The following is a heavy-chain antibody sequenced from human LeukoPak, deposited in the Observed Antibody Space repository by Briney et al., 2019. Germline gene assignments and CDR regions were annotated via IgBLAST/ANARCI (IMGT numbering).Heavy chain of an antibody. CDR2: IYDSGGST. D-gene: IGHD2-15*01. CDR3: AKGGYCSGGSCYNDY. J-gene: IGHJ4*02. CDR1: GFTFRNSA. V-gene: IGHV3-23*01. Sequence: GGSLRLSCAASGFTFRNSAMTWVRQAPGKGLEWVSTIYDSGGSTYYAESVKGRFTISRDNSNNILNLQMNSLRAEDTAAYYCAKGGYCSGGSCYNDYWGQGTLVSVSS.